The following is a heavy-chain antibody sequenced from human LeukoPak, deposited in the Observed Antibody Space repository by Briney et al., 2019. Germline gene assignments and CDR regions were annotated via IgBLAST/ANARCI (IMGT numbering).Heavy chain of an antibody. Sequence: GGSLRLSCAASGFTFSSYGMHWVRRAPGKGLEWVAFIRYDGSNKYYADSVKGRFAISRDNSKNTLYLQMNSLRAEDTAVYYCAKDYYDFWSGYYPDYWGQGTLVTVSS. CDR2: IRYDGSNK. CDR1: GFTFSSYG. V-gene: IGHV3-30*02. D-gene: IGHD3-3*01. J-gene: IGHJ4*02. CDR3: AKDYYDFWSGYYPDY.